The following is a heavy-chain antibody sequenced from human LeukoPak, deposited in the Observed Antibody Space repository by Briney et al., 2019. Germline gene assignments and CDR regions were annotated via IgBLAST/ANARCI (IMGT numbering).Heavy chain of an antibody. CDR3: ARDRHIAVFGVVPHRWFDP. Sequence: SETLSLTCTVSGGSISSSGYYWSWIRQHPGKGLEWIGNIYYNGSTNYNPSLKSRLSTSLDTAKNQISLKLSSVTAADTAVYYCARDRHIAVFGVVPHRWFDPWGQGALVTVSS. V-gene: IGHV4-31*03. J-gene: IGHJ5*02. CDR2: IYYNGST. D-gene: IGHD3-3*01. CDR1: GGSISSSGYY.